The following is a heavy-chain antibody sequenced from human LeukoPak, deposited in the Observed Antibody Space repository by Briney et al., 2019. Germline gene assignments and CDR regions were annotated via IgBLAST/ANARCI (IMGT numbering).Heavy chain of an antibody. Sequence: SETLSLTCTVSGYSISSGYYWGWIRQPPGKGLEWIGSIYHSGSTYYNPSLKSRVTISVDTSKNQFSLKLSSVTAADTAVYYCARDDYDSSGYPNWFDPWGQGTLVTVSS. CDR1: GYSISSGYY. J-gene: IGHJ5*02. V-gene: IGHV4-38-2*02. D-gene: IGHD3-22*01. CDR3: ARDDYDSSGYPNWFDP. CDR2: IYHSGST.